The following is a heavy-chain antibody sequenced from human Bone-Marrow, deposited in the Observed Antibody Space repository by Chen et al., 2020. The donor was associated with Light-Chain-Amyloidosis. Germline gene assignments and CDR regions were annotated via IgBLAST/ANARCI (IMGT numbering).Heavy chain of an antibody. D-gene: IGHD2-2*01. V-gene: IGHV1-2*02. CDR1: GYTFTGYH. CDR3: ARGLHCSNTNCYLEFYYNAMDV. Sequence: QVQLVQSGAEVKKPGASVKVSCEASGYTFTGYHRHLVRQAPGQGLEWMGWINPNSDSTIYAQKFQGRVTMTRDTSISTVYMELSRLRSDDTAVYYCARGLHCSNTNCYLEFYYNAMDVWGQGTTVTVSS. J-gene: IGHJ6*02. CDR2: INPNSDST.